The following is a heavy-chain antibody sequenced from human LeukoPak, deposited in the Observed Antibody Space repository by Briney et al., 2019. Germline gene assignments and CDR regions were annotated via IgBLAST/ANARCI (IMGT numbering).Heavy chain of an antibody. J-gene: IGHJ4*02. D-gene: IGHD2-2*01. Sequence: PGGSLRLSCAASGFTFSDYYMSWIRQAPGKGLEWVSYISSSGSTIYYADSVKGRFTISRDNAKNSLYLQMNSLRAEDTAVYYCARESYCSSTSCYGGDYWGQGNLVTVSS. CDR3: ARESYCSSTSCYGGDY. V-gene: IGHV3-11*01. CDR2: ISSSGSTI. CDR1: GFTFSDYY.